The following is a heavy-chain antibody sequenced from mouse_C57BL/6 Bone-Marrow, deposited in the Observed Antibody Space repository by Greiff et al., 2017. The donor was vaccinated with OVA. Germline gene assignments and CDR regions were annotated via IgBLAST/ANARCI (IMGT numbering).Heavy chain of an antibody. CDR3: ARDELYYGSSSYAMDY. CDR2: ISDGGSYT. V-gene: IGHV5-4*01. CDR1: GFTFSSYA. J-gene: IGHJ4*01. Sequence: EVKLVESGGGLVKPGGSLKLSCAASGFTFSSYAMSWVRQTPEKRLEWVATISDGGSYTYYPDNVKGRFTISRDNAKNNLYLQMSHLKSEDTAMYYCARDELYYGSSSYAMDYWGQGTSVTVSS. D-gene: IGHD1-1*01.